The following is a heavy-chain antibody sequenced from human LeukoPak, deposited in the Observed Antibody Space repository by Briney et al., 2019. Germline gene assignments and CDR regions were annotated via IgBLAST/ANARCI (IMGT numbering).Heavy chain of an antibody. Sequence: GESLKISCQASGYSFTNYWIGWVRQKPGEGLEWMGIIYPGDSKTTYNPSFEGQVTISADKSVNTAYLSLQASDTAIYYCARQRGTTVTTSWFDPWGQGTLVTVSS. CDR3: ARQRGTTVTTSWFDP. V-gene: IGHV5-51*01. J-gene: IGHJ5*02. D-gene: IGHD4-11*01. CDR2: IYPGDSKT. CDR1: GYSFTNYW.